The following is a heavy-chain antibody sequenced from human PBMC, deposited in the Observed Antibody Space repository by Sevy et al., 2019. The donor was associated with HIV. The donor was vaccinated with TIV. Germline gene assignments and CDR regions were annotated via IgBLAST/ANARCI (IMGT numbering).Heavy chain of an antibody. V-gene: IGHV1-24*01. CDR2: FDPEDGET. CDR1: GYTLTQLS. CDR3: ATTKDYYDGSGYPFDD. Sequence: ASVKVSCKVSGYTLTQLSMHWVRQAPGEGPEWMGTFDPEDGETMYAQTFKGRVIMTEDTSTDTAYMELSSLRSEDTAFYYCATTKDYYDGSGYPFDDWGQGTLVTVSS. D-gene: IGHD3-22*01. J-gene: IGHJ4*02.